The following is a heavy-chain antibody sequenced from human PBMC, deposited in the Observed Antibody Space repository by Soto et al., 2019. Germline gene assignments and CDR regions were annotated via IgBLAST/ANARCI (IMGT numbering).Heavy chain of an antibody. CDR2: ISGSGGST. D-gene: IGHD3-22*01. Sequence: PGGSLRLSCAASGFTFSSYAMSWVRQAPGKGLEWVSAISGSGGSTYYADSVKGRFTISRDNSKNTLYLQMNSLRAEDTAVYYCAKAGDSSGYYYYYYYGMDVWGQGTTVTVSS. V-gene: IGHV3-23*01. CDR3: AKAGDSSGYYYYYYYGMDV. J-gene: IGHJ6*02. CDR1: GFTFSSYA.